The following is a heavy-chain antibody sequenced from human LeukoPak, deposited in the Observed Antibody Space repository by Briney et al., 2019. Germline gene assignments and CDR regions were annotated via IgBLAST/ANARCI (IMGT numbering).Heavy chain of an antibody. CDR2: IYYSGST. Sequence: PSETLSLTCTVSGDSISSYYWSWIRQPPGKGLEWIGYIYYSGSTKYNPSLKSRVTISIDTSKNQFSLKLTSVTAADTAVYYCARRAPSYYYDLGRFDYWGQGTLVTVSS. V-gene: IGHV4-59*01. CDR1: GDSISSYY. D-gene: IGHD3-22*01. J-gene: IGHJ4*02. CDR3: ARRAPSYYYDLGRFDY.